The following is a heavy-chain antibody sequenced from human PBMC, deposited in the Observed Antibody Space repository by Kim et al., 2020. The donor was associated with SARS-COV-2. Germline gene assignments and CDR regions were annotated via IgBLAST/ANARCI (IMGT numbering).Heavy chain of an antibody. V-gene: IGHV4-61*01. D-gene: IGHD3-16*01. J-gene: IGHJ5*02. CDR2: IYYSGST. CDR3: VRGRGGGFDP. Sequence: SETLSLTCTVSGGSVSSGSYYWSWIRQPPGKGLEWIGYIYYSGSTNYNPSLKSRVTISVDTSKNQFSLKLSSVTAADTAVYYCVRGRGGGFDPWGQGTLV. CDR1: GGSVSSGSYY.